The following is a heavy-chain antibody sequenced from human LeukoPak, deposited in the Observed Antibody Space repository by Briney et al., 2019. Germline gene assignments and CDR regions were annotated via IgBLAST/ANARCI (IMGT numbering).Heavy chain of an antibody. V-gene: IGHV3-30*18. CDR1: GFTFSSYG. J-gene: IGHJ4*02. Sequence: GGSLRLSCAASGFTFSSYGMHWVRQAPGKGLEWVAVISYDGSNKYYADSVKGRFTISRDNSKNTLYLQMNSLRAEDTAVYYYAKDTAAAGTGSGYWGQGTLVTVSS. CDR2: ISYDGSNK. CDR3: AKDTAAAGTGSGY. D-gene: IGHD6-13*01.